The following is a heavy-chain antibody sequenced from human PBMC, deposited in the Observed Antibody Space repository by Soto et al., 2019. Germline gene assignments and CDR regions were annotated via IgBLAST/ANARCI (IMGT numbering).Heavy chain of an antibody. J-gene: IGHJ4*02. CDR3: ARGGYDTSGQTFIGWGPDC. Sequence: HVQLQESGPGPVTPSQTLSLSCPVSGVPITSGSYSWTWVRQSPGKGLDWIGYRYYSGNTYYNPSLNSRATISVDTSKNQFFLKLTSVTAADTAVYYCARGGYDTSGQTFIGWGPDCWGQGTLVTVSS. D-gene: IGHD3-22*01. CDR1: GVPITSGSYS. CDR2: RYYSGNT. V-gene: IGHV4-30-4*01.